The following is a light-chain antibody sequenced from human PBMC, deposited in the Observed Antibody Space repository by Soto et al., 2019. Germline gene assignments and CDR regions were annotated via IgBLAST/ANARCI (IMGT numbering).Light chain of an antibody. CDR2: GAS. Sequence: EIVLTQSPGTLSLSPGERATLSCRASQSVSSSYLAWYQQKPGQAPRLLIYGASSRATGIPDRFSGSGSGKDFTLTISRLEPEDFAAHYCQQYGSSQTFGQGTKVEIK. CDR1: QSVSSSY. J-gene: IGKJ1*01. CDR3: QQYGSSQT. V-gene: IGKV3-20*01.